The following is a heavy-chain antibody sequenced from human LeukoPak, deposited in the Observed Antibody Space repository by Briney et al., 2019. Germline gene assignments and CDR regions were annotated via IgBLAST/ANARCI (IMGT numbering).Heavy chain of an antibody. CDR3: ARQMTPHGNFDY. CDR1: GFTLSNFA. J-gene: IGHJ4*02. V-gene: IGHV3-13*01. D-gene: IGHD1-26*01. Sequence: GGPLRLSCAASGFTLSNFAMHWVRKATGKGLEWVSAIGTAGDTFYPGSVKGRFTISRENAKNSLYLQMNNLRAEDTTVYYCARQMTPHGNFDYWGQGTLVTVSS. CDR2: IGTAGDT.